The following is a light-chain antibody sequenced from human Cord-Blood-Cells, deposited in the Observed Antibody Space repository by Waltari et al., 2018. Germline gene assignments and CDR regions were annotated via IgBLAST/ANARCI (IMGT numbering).Light chain of an antibody. Sequence: QSALTQPASVSGSPGQSITISCTGTSSDVGGYNYVSWYQQHPGKAPKLMIYDVSNRASGVSNLFSGSKSGTTASLTISGLQAEDEADYYGSSYTSSSTWVFGGGTKLTVL. CDR2: DVS. J-gene: IGLJ3*02. CDR3: SSYTSSSTWV. V-gene: IGLV2-14*03. CDR1: SSDVGGYNY.